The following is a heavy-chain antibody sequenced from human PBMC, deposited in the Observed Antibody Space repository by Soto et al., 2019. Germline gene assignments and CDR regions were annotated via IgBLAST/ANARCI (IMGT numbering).Heavy chain of an antibody. D-gene: IGHD5-12*01. V-gene: IGHV4-30-4*01. CDR2: IYYSGST. CDR1: GGSISSGDYY. CDR3: ASVEMATNQIDY. J-gene: IGHJ4*02. Sequence: SETLSLTCTVSGGSISSGDYYWSWIRQPLGKGLEWIGYIYYSGSTYYNPSLKSRVTISVDTSKNQFSLKLSSVTAADTAVYYCASVEMATNQIDYWGQGTLVTVSS.